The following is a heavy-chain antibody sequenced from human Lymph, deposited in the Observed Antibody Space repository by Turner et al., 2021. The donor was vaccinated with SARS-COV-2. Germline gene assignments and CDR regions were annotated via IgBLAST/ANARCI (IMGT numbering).Heavy chain of an antibody. CDR1: GFTFSSYA. D-gene: IGHD1-1*01. J-gene: IGHJ4*02. CDR3: AKDPNWYVLSAVDY. Sequence: EVQLLESGGGLVQPGGSLRLSCAASGFTFSSYAMSWVRQAQGKGLEWVSTISGSGGSTYYADSVKGRFTISRDNSKNTRYLQVNSLRAEDTAVYYCAKDPNWYVLSAVDYWGQGTLVTVSS. CDR2: ISGSGGST. V-gene: IGHV3-23*01.